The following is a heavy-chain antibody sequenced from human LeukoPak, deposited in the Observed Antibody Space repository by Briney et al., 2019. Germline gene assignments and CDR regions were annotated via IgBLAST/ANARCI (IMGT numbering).Heavy chain of an antibody. J-gene: IGHJ4*02. Sequence: PSETLSLTCTVSGGSVSSGSYYWSWIRQPPGKGLEWIGYIYYSGSTNYNPSLKSRVTIPVDMSKNQFSLKLSSVTAADTAVYYCARVPTTVTTSFDYWGQGTLVTVSS. CDR1: GGSVSSGSYY. CDR2: IYYSGST. V-gene: IGHV4-61*01. D-gene: IGHD4-17*01. CDR3: ARVPTTVTTSFDY.